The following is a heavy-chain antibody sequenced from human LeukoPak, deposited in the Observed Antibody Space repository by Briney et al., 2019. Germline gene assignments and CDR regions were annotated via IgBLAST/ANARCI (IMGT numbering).Heavy chain of an antibody. D-gene: IGHD3-22*01. CDR1: GFAFNSYG. CDR3: AKDYYDSSGYYPDY. Sequence: QPGGSLRLSCAASGFAFNSYGMHWVRQAPGKGLEWVAFIRYDGSHKYFADSVKGRFTISRDTSKNTLYLQMNSLRAEDTAVYYCAKDYYDSSGYYPDYWGQGTLVTVSS. V-gene: IGHV3-30*02. CDR2: IRYDGSHK. J-gene: IGHJ4*02.